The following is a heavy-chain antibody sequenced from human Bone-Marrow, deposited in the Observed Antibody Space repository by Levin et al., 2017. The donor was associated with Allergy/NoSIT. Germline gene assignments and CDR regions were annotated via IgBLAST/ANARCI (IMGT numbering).Heavy chain of an antibody. J-gene: IGHJ2*01. Sequence: SETLSLTCRVSGGSMRSHYWSWIRQPPGKGLEWIGYVYYSGTTNYNPSLKSRVTMSLDRSRNHFSLNLTSVTAADTAVYYCATDNYYESSGYYSYWNFDIWGRGTQVTVSS. CDR1: GGSMRSHY. V-gene: IGHV4-59*11. CDR3: ATDNYYESSGYYSYWNFDI. D-gene: IGHD3-22*01. CDR2: VYYSGTT.